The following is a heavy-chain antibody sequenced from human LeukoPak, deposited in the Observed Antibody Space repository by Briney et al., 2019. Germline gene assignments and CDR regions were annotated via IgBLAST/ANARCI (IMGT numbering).Heavy chain of an antibody. CDR3: AKSPRSGSYLHYFDY. J-gene: IGHJ4*01. Sequence: PGGSLRLSCAASGFTFSSYAMSWVRQAPVKGLEWVSAISGSGGSTYYADSVKGRFTISRDNSKNTLYLQMNSLRAEDTAVYYCAKSPRSGSYLHYFDYWGQGTLVTASS. D-gene: IGHD1-26*01. CDR2: ISGSGGST. CDR1: GFTFSSYA. V-gene: IGHV3-23*01.